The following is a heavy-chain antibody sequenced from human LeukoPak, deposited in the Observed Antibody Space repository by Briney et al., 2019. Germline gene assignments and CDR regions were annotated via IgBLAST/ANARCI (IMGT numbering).Heavy chain of an antibody. D-gene: IGHD6-19*01. V-gene: IGHV3-11*01. CDR2: VSPGGHTV. Sequence: GGSLRLSCAASGFTVSSNYMSWVRQAPGKGLEWISYVSPGGHTVYFADSVKGRFTLSRDNAKNSLYLQMNSLTAEDTAVYFCASGRDISVAGPGGYFDYWGQGALVTVSS. CDR3: ASGRDISVAGPGGYFDY. J-gene: IGHJ4*02. CDR1: GFTVSSNY.